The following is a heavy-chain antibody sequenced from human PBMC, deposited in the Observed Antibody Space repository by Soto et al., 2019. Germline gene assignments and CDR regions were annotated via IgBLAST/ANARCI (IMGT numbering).Heavy chain of an antibody. CDR1: GFTFSSYA. Sequence: GGSLRLSCAASGFTFSSYAMSWVRQAPGKGLEWVSAISGSGGSTYYADSVKGRFTISRDNSKNTLYLQMNSLRAEDTAVYYCAKEGYYYDSSGYVEAFDIWGQGPLITVSS. D-gene: IGHD3-22*01. J-gene: IGHJ3*02. CDR3: AKEGYYYDSSGYVEAFDI. V-gene: IGHV3-23*01. CDR2: ISGSGGST.